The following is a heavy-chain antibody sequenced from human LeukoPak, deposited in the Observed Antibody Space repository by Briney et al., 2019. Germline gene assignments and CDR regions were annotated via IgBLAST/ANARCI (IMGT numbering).Heavy chain of an antibody. CDR1: GFTFSNAW. J-gene: IGHJ4*02. V-gene: IGHV3-23*01. Sequence: GGSLRLSCAASGFTFSNAWMSWVRQAPGKGLEWVSAISGSGGSTYYADSVKGRFTISRDNSKNTLYLQMNSLRAEDTAVYYCAKDIVVVPAANWGFDYWGQGTLVTVSS. CDR3: AKDIVVVPAANWGFDY. CDR2: ISGSGGST. D-gene: IGHD2-2*01.